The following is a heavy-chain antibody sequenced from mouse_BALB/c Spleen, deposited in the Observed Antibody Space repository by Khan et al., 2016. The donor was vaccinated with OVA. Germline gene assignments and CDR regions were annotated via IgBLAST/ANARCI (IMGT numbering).Heavy chain of an antibody. CDR2: ISSGGDYT. D-gene: IGHD1-3*01. V-gene: IGHV5-6*01. Sequence: EVELVESGGDLVKPGGSLKLSCAASGFTFSSYSMSWVRQTPDKRLEWVASISSGGDYTYYPDSVKGRFTISRDNAKNTLYLQRSDLKSEDTAMYYCADHLTWSVAYWGQGTLVTVSA. J-gene: IGHJ3*01. CDR3: ADHLTWSVAY. CDR1: GFTFSSYS.